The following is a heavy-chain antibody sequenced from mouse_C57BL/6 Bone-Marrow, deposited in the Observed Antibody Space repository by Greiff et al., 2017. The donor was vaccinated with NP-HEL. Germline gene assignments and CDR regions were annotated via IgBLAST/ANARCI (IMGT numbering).Heavy chain of an antibody. CDR3: AKALIYYYAGYAMDY. J-gene: IGHJ4*01. CDR1: GFSLTSYG. V-gene: IGHV2-5*01. CDR2: IWRGGST. Sequence: QVQLQQSGPGLVQPSQSLSITCTVSGFSLTSYGVHWVRQSPGKGLEWLGVIWRGGSTDYNAAFMSRLSITKDNSKSQVFFKMNSLQADDTAIYYCAKALIYYYAGYAMDYWGQGTSVTVSS. D-gene: IGHD1-1*01.